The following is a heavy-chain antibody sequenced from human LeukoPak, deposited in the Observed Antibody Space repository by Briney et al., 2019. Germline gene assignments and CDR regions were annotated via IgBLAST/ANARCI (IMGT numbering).Heavy chain of an antibody. V-gene: IGHV3-74*01. D-gene: IGHD1-26*01. CDR1: GFTFSSHW. J-gene: IGHJ4*02. Sequence: GGSLRLSCAASGFTFSSHWMHWVRQAPGKGLVWGSCINTDGSSPTYADSVKGRFTISRDNARNTLSLQMNSLRAEDTAVYYCARDGGNYSPQDYWGQGTLVTVSS. CDR3: ARDGGNYSPQDY. CDR2: INTDGSSP.